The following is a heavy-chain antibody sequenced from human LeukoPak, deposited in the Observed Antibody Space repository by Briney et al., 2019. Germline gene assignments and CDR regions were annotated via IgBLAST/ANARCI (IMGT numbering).Heavy chain of an antibody. V-gene: IGHV1-69*05. Sequence: SVKVSCKASGGTFSSYAISWVRQAPGQGLEWMGGIIPIFGTANYAQKFQGRVTMTRDTSISTAYMELSRLRSDDTAVYYCARADCSSTSCYPDAFDIWGQGTMVTVSS. CDR2: IIPIFGTA. D-gene: IGHD2-2*01. CDR1: GGTFSSYA. CDR3: ARADCSSTSCYPDAFDI. J-gene: IGHJ3*02.